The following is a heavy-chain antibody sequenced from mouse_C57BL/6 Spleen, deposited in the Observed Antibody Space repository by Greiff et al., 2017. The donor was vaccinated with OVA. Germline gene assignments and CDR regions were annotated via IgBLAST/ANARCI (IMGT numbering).Heavy chain of an antibody. D-gene: IGHD2-2*01. J-gene: IGHJ4*01. CDR1: GYTFTSYW. CDR2: IDPNSGGT. Sequence: VKLMEPGAELVKPGASVKLSCKASGYTFTSYWMHWVTQRPGRGLEWIGRIDPNSGGTKYNEKFKSKATLTVDKPSSTAYMQLSSLTSEDSAVYYCARDGYDKDYYAMDYWGQGTSVTVSS. V-gene: IGHV1-72*01. CDR3: ARDGYDKDYYAMDY.